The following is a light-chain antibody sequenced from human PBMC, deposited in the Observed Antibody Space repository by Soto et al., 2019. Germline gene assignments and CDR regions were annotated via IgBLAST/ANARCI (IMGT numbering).Light chain of an antibody. CDR3: CSYADNYNFV. CDR2: DVT. V-gene: IGLV2-11*01. J-gene: IGLJ1*01. Sequence: QSALTQPRSVSGSPGQSVTISCTGTSSDVGAYNYVSWYQQHPDKAPKVMIYDVTKRPSGVPDRFSGSKSGTTASLTISGLQADDEADYYCCSYADNYNFVFGSGTKLTVL. CDR1: SSDVGAYNY.